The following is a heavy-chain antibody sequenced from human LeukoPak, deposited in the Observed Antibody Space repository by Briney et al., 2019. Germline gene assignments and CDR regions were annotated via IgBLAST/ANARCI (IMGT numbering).Heavy chain of an antibody. CDR1: GFTVSSNY. CDR3: ARGATDTTRWFDP. CDR2: IYGGGST. Sequence: PGGSLRLSCAASGFTVSSNYMSWVRQAPGKGLEWVSVIYGGGSTYYADSVKGRFTISRDNAKNSLYLQMNGLRAEDTAAYYCARGATDTTRWFDPWGQGTLVTVSS. D-gene: IGHD1-7*01. V-gene: IGHV3-53*01. J-gene: IGHJ5*02.